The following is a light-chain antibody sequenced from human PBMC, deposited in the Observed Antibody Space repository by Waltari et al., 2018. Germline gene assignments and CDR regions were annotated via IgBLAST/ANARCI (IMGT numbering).Light chain of an antibody. Sequence: QSALTQPASVSASPGQSITISCTGTSSDVGNYNLVSWYQQYPGKAPKLMVYEVTRRASGVSDRFSGSKSGNTASLTIYGLQSEDEADYYCCSYAGLGIYVFGTGTKVTVL. J-gene: IGLJ1*01. CDR3: CSYAGLGIYV. CDR2: EVT. CDR1: SSDVGNYNL. V-gene: IGLV2-23*02.